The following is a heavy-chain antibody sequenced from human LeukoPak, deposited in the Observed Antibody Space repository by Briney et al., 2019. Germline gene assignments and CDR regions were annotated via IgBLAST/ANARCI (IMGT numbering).Heavy chain of an antibody. D-gene: IGHD4/OR15-4a*01. Sequence: PGGSLRLSCAASGATFGNYARSWGGQAPGEGVEGVSAISDSGGSIYYADSVKGRFTISRDNSKITLYLQLTSLRAEDTAVYFCAREVPYFDYWGQGTLVTVSS. CDR1: GATFGNYA. J-gene: IGHJ4*02. CDR2: ISDSGGSI. V-gene: IGHV3-23*01. CDR3: AREVPYFDY.